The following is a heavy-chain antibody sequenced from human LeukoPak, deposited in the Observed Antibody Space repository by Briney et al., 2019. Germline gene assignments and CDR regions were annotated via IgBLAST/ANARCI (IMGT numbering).Heavy chain of an antibody. Sequence: GGSLRLSCAASGFTFSSYSMNWVRLAPGKGLEWVSSISSSSSYIYYADSVKGRFTISRDNAKNSLYLQMNSLRAEDTAVYYCARGRSSSWPIDYWGQGTLVTVSS. D-gene: IGHD6-13*01. CDR1: GFTFSSYS. V-gene: IGHV3-21*01. CDR3: ARGRSSSWPIDY. J-gene: IGHJ4*02. CDR2: ISSSSSYI.